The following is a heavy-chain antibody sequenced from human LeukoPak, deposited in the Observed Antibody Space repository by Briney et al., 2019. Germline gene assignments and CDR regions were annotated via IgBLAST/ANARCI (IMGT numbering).Heavy chain of an antibody. CDR3: ARPPMGGVWYFDL. Sequence: PGRSLRLSCAASGFTFSSFGMHWVRQAPGKGLEWVAFIWYDGSNKYYAASVKGRFTISRDNSKNTVFLQMNSLRAEDTAIYYCARPPMGGVWYFDLWGRGTLVTVSS. CDR2: IWYDGSNK. D-gene: IGHD2-8*01. V-gene: IGHV3-33*01. CDR1: GFTFSSFG. J-gene: IGHJ2*01.